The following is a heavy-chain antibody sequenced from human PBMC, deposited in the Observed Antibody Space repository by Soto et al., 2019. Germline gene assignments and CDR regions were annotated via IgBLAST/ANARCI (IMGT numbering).Heavy chain of an antibody. CDR3: ARGPDPPYFDF. J-gene: IGHJ4*02. CDR1: GYTFSNFG. V-gene: IGHV1-18*01. CDR2: LNTYNGNT. Sequence: QVQLVQSGAEVKKPGASLRVSCKASGYTFSNFGISWVRQAPGQGLEWMGWLNTYNGNTNFAVKFQGRVTMTTDTSTSTAYMDLRSLTSDDTAVYYCARGPDPPYFDFWGQGTLVTVSS.